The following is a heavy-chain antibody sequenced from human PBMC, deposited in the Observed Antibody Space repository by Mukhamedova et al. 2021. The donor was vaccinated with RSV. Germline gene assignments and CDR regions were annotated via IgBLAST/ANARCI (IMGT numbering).Heavy chain of an antibody. CDR3: AGELRSNY. V-gene: IGHV3-21*01. CDR2: INGGSNDI. J-gene: IGHJ4*02. Sequence: GLEWVSAINGGSNDIYYANSVKGRFTISRDNAKNSLYLQMNNLRAEDTAVYYCAGELRSNYWRQGTLVTVSS. D-gene: IGHD3-16*01.